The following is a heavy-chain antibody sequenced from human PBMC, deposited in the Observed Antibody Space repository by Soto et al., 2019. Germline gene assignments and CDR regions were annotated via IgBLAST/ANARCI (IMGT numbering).Heavy chain of an antibody. CDR1: GDSVSSNSAA. J-gene: IGHJ5*02. Sequence: PSETLSLTCAISGDSVSSNSAAWNWIRQSPSRGLEWLGRTYYRSKWYNDYAVSVKSRITINPDTSKNQFSLQLNSVTPEDTAVYYCARSIAVAKANWFDPWGQGTLVTVSS. CDR2: TYYRSKWYN. CDR3: ARSIAVAKANWFDP. V-gene: IGHV6-1*01. D-gene: IGHD6-19*01.